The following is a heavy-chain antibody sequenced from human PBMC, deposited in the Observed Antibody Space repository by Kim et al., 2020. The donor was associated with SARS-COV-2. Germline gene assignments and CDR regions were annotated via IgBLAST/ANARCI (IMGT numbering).Heavy chain of an antibody. V-gene: IGHV3-33*01. J-gene: IGHJ4*02. D-gene: IGHD1-26*01. CDR3: AREGVGSTQFDY. Sequence: YYADSEKGRFTIARDNSKNTLYLQMNRLRAEDTAVYYCAREGVGSTQFDYWGQGTLVTVSS.